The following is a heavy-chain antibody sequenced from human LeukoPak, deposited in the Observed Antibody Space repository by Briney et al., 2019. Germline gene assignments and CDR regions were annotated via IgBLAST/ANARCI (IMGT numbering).Heavy chain of an antibody. Sequence: SETLSLTCTVSGGSISSYYWSWIRQPPGKGLEWIGYIYYSGSTNYSPSLKSRVTISVDTSKNQFSLKLSSVTAADTAVYYCARVGLFGDYDYYYYMDVWGKGTTVTVPS. CDR3: ARVGLFGDYDYYYYMDV. J-gene: IGHJ6*03. CDR1: GGSISSYY. CDR2: IYYSGST. D-gene: IGHD4-17*01. V-gene: IGHV4-59*01.